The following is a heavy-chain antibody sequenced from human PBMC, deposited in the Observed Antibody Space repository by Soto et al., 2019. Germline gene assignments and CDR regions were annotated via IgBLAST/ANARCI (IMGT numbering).Heavy chain of an antibody. CDR3: AGGFRGSDADWFAP. V-gene: IGHV1-3*01. J-gene: IGHJ5*02. CDR1: GYTFTSYA. CDR2: INAGNGNT. Sequence: QVQLVQSGAEVKKPGASVKVSCKASGYTFTSYAMHWVRQAPGQRLEWMGWINAGNGNTKYSQKFQGRVTITRETSASRAYMELSSLRPEATAVYYCAGGFRGSDADWFAPWGQGTLVTVSS. D-gene: IGHD2-21*02.